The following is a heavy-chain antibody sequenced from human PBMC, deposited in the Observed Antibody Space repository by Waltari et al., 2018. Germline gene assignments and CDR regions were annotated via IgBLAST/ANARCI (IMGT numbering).Heavy chain of an antibody. V-gene: IGHV4-59*11. CDR1: GGSISSHY. J-gene: IGHJ4*02. Sequence: QVQLQESGPGLVKPSETLSLTCTVSGGSISSHYWSWIRQPPGKGLEWIGYIYYSGSTNYNPARKSRVTISVDTSKNQFSLKLSSVTAADTAVYYCARESRGNLDYWGQGTLVTVSS. CDR3: ARESRGNLDY. CDR2: IYYSGST. D-gene: IGHD2-15*01.